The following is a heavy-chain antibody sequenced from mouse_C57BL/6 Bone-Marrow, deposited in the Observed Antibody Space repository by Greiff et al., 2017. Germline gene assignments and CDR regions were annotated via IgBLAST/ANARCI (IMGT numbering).Heavy chain of an antibody. CDR3: ARGGYYYGSRDAMDY. D-gene: IGHD1-1*01. J-gene: IGHJ4*01. CDR2: IYPGDGDT. CDR1: GYAFSSYW. Sequence: QVQLKESGAELVKPGASVKISCKASGYAFSSYWLNWVKQRPGKGLEWIGQIYPGDGDTNYNGKFKGKATLTADKSSSTAYMQLSSLTSEDSAVYFCARGGYYYGSRDAMDYWGQGTSVTVSS. V-gene: IGHV1-80*01.